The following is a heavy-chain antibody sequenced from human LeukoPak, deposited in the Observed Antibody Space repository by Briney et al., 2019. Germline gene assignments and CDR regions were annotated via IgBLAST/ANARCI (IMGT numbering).Heavy chain of an antibody. J-gene: IGHJ4*02. D-gene: IGHD2-2*01. Sequence: PSETLSPTCAVYGGSFSGYYWSWIRQPPGKGLEWIGEINHSGSTNYNPSLKSRVTISVDTSKNQFSLKLSSVTAADTAVYYCASRPYCSSTSCRDYWGQGTLVTVSS. CDR1: GGSFSGYY. CDR3: ASRPYCSSTSCRDY. CDR2: INHSGST. V-gene: IGHV4-34*01.